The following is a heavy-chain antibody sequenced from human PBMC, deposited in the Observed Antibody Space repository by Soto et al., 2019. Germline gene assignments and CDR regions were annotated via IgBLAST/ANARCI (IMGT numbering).Heavy chain of an antibody. J-gene: IGHJ6*02. D-gene: IGHD3-10*01. CDR2: IIPIFGTA. CDR3: ARDLGVRRDYYYYGMDV. V-gene: IGHV1-69*13. CDR1: GGTFSSYA. Sequence: ASVKVSCKASGGTFSSYAISWVRQAPGQGLEWMGGIIPIFGTANYAQKFQGRVTITADESTSTAYMELSSLRSEDTAVYYCARDLGVRRDYYYYGMDVWGQGTTVTVSS.